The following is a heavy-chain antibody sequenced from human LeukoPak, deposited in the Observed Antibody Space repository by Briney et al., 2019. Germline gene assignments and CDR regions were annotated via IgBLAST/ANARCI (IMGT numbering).Heavy chain of an antibody. CDR1: GGSISSGSYS. D-gene: IGHD3-9*01. CDR3: ARGAYYDILTGYYSQEYYYYMDV. Sequence: TLSLTCTVSGGSISSGSYSWTWIRQPAGKGLEYIGRIYTSGRTNYNPSLKSRVTISVDTSKNQFSLKLSSVTAADTAVYYCARGAYYDILTGYYSQEYYYYMDVWGKGTTVTFSS. V-gene: IGHV4-61*02. CDR2: IYTSGRT. J-gene: IGHJ6*03.